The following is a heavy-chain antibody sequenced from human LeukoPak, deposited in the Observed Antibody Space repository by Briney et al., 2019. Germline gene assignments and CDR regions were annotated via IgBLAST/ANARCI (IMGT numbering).Heavy chain of an antibody. V-gene: IGHV4-34*01. CDR3: AASRYDYGDYVPLVY. CDR1: GGSFSGYY. D-gene: IGHD4-17*01. CDR2: INHSGST. J-gene: IGHJ4*02. Sequence: PSETLSLTCAVYGGSFSGYYWSWIRQPPGKGLEWIGEINHSGSTNYNPSLKSRVTISVDTSKNQLSLKLSSVTAADTTVYYCAASRYDYGDYVPLVYWGQGTLVTVSS.